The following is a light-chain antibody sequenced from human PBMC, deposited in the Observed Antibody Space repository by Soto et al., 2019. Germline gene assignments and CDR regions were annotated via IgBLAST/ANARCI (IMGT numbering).Light chain of an antibody. CDR2: GTS. J-gene: IGKJ2*01. CDR3: QLYDTSPPGYT. Sequence: EIVLTQSPGGLSLSPGERATLSCRASQSVSNSYLAWYQQKPAQAPRLLIYGTSNRATGFPDRFSGSGSGTDFTLTISRLEPEDFAVYYCQLYDTSPPGYTFGQGTKLEIK. CDR1: QSVSNSY. V-gene: IGKV3-20*01.